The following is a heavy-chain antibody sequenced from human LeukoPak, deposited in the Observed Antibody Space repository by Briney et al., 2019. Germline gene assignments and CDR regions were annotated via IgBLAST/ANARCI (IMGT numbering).Heavy chain of an antibody. D-gene: IGHD2-21*02. Sequence: ASVKVSCKASGGTFSSYAISWVRQAPGQGLEWMGGIIPIFGTANYAQKFQGRVTITADESTSTAYMELSSLRSEDTAVYYCARAYCGGDCYSWRYYYYGMDVWGQGTTVTVSS. J-gene: IGHJ6*02. CDR3: ARAYCGGDCYSWRYYYYGMDV. CDR2: IIPIFGTA. V-gene: IGHV1-69*13. CDR1: GGTFSSYA.